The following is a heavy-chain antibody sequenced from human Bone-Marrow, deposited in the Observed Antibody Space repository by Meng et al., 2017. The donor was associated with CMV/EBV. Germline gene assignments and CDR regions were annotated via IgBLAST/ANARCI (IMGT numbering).Heavy chain of an antibody. J-gene: IGHJ6*02. Sequence: SVKVSCKASGGTFNSYAISWVRQAPGQGLEWMGGIIPIFGTANYAQKFQGRVTITTDESTSTAYMELSSLRSEDTAVYYCARGAGYYYYYGMDVWGQGTTVTVYS. CDR1: GGTFNSYA. CDR3: ARGAGYYYYYGMDV. D-gene: IGHD3-10*01. V-gene: IGHV1-69*05. CDR2: IIPIFGTA.